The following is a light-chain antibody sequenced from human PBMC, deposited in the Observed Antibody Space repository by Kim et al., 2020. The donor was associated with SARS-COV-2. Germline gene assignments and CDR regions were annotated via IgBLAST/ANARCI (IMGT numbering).Light chain of an antibody. Sequence: QSITTSRTGTSRDVGNYNLVSWYRPRPGKAPKLIIFEVSKRPSGVSDRFSGSKSGDTASLTISGLQAEDEGDYYYCSYAGSSTFVVFGGGTQLTVL. CDR2: EVS. CDR3: CSYAGSSTFVV. CDR1: SRDVGNYNL. J-gene: IGLJ2*01. V-gene: IGLV2-23*02.